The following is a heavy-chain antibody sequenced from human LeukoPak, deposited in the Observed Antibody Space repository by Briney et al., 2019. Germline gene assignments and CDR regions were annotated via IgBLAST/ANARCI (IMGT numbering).Heavy chain of an antibody. J-gene: IGHJ4*02. CDR2: IYTSGTI. D-gene: IGHD3-22*01. V-gene: IGHV4-61*02. Sequence: PSETLSLTCTVSGGSISSGSYYWSWIRQPAGTALEWIGRIYTSGTITYNPSLKSRVTMSVDTSKNQFSLRLSSVTAADTAVYYCATVAMIVKLAFDYWGQGTLVTVSS. CDR3: ATVAMIVKLAFDY. CDR1: GGSISSGSYY.